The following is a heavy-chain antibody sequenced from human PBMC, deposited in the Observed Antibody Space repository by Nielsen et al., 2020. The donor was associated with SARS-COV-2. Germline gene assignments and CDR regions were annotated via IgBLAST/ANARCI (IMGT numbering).Heavy chain of an antibody. Sequence: GESLKISCAASGFTFSGSAMHWVRQAPGKGLEWVANIRQDGSENYYVDSLKGRISISRDNAKNSLYLQMNSLRAEDTAVYYCARDYAGSGDDFWSGYYSDYWGQGTLVTVSS. CDR2: IRQDGSEN. J-gene: IGHJ4*02. D-gene: IGHD3-3*01. CDR1: GFTFSGSA. V-gene: IGHV3-7*01. CDR3: ARDYAGSGDDFWSGYYSDY.